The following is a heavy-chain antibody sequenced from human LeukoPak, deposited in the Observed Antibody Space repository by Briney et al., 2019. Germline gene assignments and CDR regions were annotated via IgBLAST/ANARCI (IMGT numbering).Heavy chain of an antibody. D-gene: IGHD2-2*01. Sequence: GGSLRLSCAASGFTFSSYAMHWLPQAPGKGREGVAVISYDRNNKYYAHSVRGRFTISRDNSKNTLYLQMNSLRAEDTAVYYCASMQVYCSSTSCYDIGMDVWGKGTPVTVSP. J-gene: IGHJ6*04. CDR2: ISYDRNNK. CDR3: ASMQVYCSSTSCYDIGMDV. V-gene: IGHV3-30-3*01. CDR1: GFTFSSYA.